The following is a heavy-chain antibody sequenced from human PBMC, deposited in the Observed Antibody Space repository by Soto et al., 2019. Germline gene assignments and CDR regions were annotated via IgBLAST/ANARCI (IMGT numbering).Heavy chain of an antibody. Sequence: GESLKISCKGSGYSFTNYWIGWVRQMPGKGLEWMGIIYPGDSDTRYSPSFQGQVTISADKSINTAYLQWNSLKASDTAMYYCARVGGTAILWAFAAYWGQGTLVTVSS. CDR2: IYPGDSDT. CDR3: ARVGGTAILWAFAAY. CDR1: GYSFTNYW. V-gene: IGHV5-51*01. J-gene: IGHJ4*02. D-gene: IGHD5-18*01.